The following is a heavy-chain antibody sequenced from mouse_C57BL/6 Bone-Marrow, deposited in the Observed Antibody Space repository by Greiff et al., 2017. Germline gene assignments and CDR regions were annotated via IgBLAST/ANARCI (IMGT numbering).Heavy chain of an antibody. V-gene: IGHV2-2*01. CDR1: GFSLTSYG. Sequence: VKVVESGPGLVQPSQRLSITCTVSGFSLTSYGVHWVRQSPGKGLEWLGVIWSGGSTDYNAAFISRLSISKDNSKSQVFFKMNSLQADDTAIYYCARNEGEDYFDYWGQGTTLTVSS. CDR3: ARNEGEDYFDY. J-gene: IGHJ2*01. CDR2: IWSGGST.